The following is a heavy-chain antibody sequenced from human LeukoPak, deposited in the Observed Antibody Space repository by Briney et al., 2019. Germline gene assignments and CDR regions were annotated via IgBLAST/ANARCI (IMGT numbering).Heavy chain of an antibody. CDR3: AASPAAADSGSYFGPRY. CDR2: IVVGSGNT. D-gene: IGHD1-26*01. J-gene: IGHJ4*02. V-gene: IGHV1-58*02. CDR1: GFTFTSSA. Sequence: SVKVSCKASGFTFTSSAMQWVRQARGQRLEWIGWIVVGSGNTNYAQKFQERVTITRDMSTSTAYMELSSLRSEDTAVYYCAASPAAADSGSYFGPRYWGQGTLVTVSS.